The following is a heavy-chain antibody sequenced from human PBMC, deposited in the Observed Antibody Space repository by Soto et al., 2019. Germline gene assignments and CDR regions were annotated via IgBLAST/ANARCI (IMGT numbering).Heavy chain of an antibody. Sequence: GGSLRLSCSASGFTFSSYAMHCVRQAPGKGLEYVSSISTNGGSTHYADSVKGRFTIFRDNSKNTQYLQMSSLRADDTAVYYCVKGEYYYDSSGYYPFDYWGQGT. V-gene: IGHV3-64D*06. CDR3: VKGEYYYDSSGYYPFDY. CDR1: GFTFSSYA. CDR2: ISTNGGST. J-gene: IGHJ4*02. D-gene: IGHD3-22*01.